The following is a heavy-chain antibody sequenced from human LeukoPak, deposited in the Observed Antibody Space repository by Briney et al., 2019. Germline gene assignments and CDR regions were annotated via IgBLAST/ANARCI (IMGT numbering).Heavy chain of an antibody. D-gene: IGHD6-13*01. CDR1: GFTFSSYS. V-gene: IGHV3-21*01. J-gene: IGHJ5*02. CDR3: ARDRQLGWFDP. Sequence: GSLRLSCAASGFTFSSYSMNWVRQAPGKGLEWVSSISSSSSYIYYADSVKGRFTISRDNAKNSLYLQMNSLRAEDTAVYYCARDRQLGWFDPWGQGTLVTVSS. CDR2: ISSSSSYI.